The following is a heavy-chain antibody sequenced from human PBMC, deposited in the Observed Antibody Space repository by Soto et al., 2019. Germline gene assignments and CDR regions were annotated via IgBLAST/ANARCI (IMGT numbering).Heavy chain of an antibody. CDR3: ARDASPTYYYGSGSFYGMDV. D-gene: IGHD3-10*01. V-gene: IGHV1-69*01. Sequence: QVPLVQSGAEVKKPGSSVKVSCKASGGTFSSYAISWVRQAPGQGLEWMGGIIPIFGTANYAQKFQGRVTITADESTSTAYMELSSLRSEDTAVYYCARDASPTYYYGSGSFYGMDVWGQGTTVTVSS. J-gene: IGHJ6*02. CDR1: GGTFSSYA. CDR2: IIPIFGTA.